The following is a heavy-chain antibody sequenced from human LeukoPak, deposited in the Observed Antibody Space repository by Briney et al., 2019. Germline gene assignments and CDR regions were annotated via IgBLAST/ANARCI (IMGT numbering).Heavy chain of an antibody. CDR3: ARAGGDYGGNSGDYYYYYMDV. CDR1: GFTFSSYW. V-gene: IGHV3-7*01. Sequence: GGSLRLSCAASGFTFSSYWMSWVRQAPGKGLEWVANIKQDGSEKYYVDSVKGRFTISRDNAKNSLYLQMNSLRAEDTAVYYCARAGGDYGGNSGDYYYYYMDVWGKGTTVTVSS. D-gene: IGHD4-23*01. CDR2: IKQDGSEK. J-gene: IGHJ6*03.